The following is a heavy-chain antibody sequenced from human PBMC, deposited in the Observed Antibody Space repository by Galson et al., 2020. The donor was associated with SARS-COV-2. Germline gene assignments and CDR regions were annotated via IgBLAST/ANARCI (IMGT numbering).Heavy chain of an antibody. D-gene: IGHD3-3*01. CDR3: ARDTAYYDFWSGYFY. V-gene: IGHV3-30*04. Sequence: GGSLRLSCAASGFTFSSYAMHWVRQASGKGLEWVAVISYDGSNKYYADSVKGRFTISRDNSKNTLYLQMNSLRAEDTAVYYCARDTAYYDFWSGYFYWGQGTLVTVSS. CDR1: GFTFSSYA. J-gene: IGHJ4*02. CDR2: ISYDGSNK.